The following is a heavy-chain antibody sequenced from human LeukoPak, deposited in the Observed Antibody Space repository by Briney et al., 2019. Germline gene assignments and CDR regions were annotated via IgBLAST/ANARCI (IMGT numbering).Heavy chain of an antibody. Sequence: GGSLRLSCAASGFTFSSYGMHWVRQAPGKGLEWVAVISYDGSNKYYADSVKGRFTISRDNSKNTLYLQMNSLRAEDTAVYYCAKDFGWIVERNWFDPWGQGTLVTVCS. D-gene: IGHD3-22*01. V-gene: IGHV3-30*18. CDR3: AKDFGWIVERNWFDP. CDR1: GFTFSSYG. J-gene: IGHJ5*02. CDR2: ISYDGSNK.